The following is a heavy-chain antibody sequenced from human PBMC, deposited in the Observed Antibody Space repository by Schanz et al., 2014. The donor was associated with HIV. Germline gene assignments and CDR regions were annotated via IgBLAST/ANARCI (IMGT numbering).Heavy chain of an antibody. D-gene: IGHD4-17*01. CDR2: ISAYNGNT. J-gene: IGHJ4*02. Sequence: QVQLVQSGAEVKKPGASVKVSCNASGYTFSHYGITWVRQAPGQGPEWMGWISAYNGNTNYAQKIQGRVTMTTDTSTSTAYMELSSLRSEDTAVYYCARYLGGDDGDFYFDYWGQGTLVTVSS. V-gene: IGHV1-18*01. CDR1: GYTFSHYG. CDR3: ARYLGGDDGDFYFDY.